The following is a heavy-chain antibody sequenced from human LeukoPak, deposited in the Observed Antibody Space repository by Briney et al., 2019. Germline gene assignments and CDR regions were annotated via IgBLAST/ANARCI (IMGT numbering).Heavy chain of an antibody. D-gene: IGHD3-22*01. V-gene: IGHV4-39*01. CDR2: IYYSGST. CDR1: GGSISSTSYY. J-gene: IGHJ3*01. Sequence: SETLSLTCAVSGGSISSTSYYWAWIRQPPGKGLEGIVTIYYSGSTYHNPSLKSRVTLSVYTSRNQFSLRLSSVDAADTAVYYCAKAGVRYFDSSGLYAFDFWGQGTTVTVSS. CDR3: AKAGVRYFDSSGLYAFDF.